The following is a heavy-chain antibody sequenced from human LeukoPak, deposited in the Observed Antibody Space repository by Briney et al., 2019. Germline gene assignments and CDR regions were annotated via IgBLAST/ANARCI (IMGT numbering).Heavy chain of an antibody. D-gene: IGHD1-26*01. Sequence: SETLSLTCTVSGDSISSYYWSWIRQSPGKGLEWIGYIYYSGSTNYNPSLKSRVTISVDTSKNQFSLKLSSVTAADTAVYYCARSPGTPYNWFDPWGQGTLVTVSS. J-gene: IGHJ5*02. CDR2: IYYSGST. V-gene: IGHV4-59*01. CDR3: ARSPGTPYNWFDP. CDR1: GDSISSYY.